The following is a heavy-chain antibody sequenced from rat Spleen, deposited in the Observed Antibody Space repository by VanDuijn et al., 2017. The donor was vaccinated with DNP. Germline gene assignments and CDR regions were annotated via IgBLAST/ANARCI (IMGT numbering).Heavy chain of an antibody. Sequence: EVQLVESGGGLVQPGRSLKLSCAASGFTFSDYNMAWVRQAPKKGLEWVATISYDGSSTYYRDSVKGRFTISRDNAKSTLYLQMDSLRSEDTATYYCARRGYTTDYPFAYWGQGTLVTVSS. CDR3: ARRGYTTDYPFAY. CDR2: ISYDGSST. J-gene: IGHJ3*01. D-gene: IGHD1-6*01. CDR1: GFTFSDYN. V-gene: IGHV5-7*01.